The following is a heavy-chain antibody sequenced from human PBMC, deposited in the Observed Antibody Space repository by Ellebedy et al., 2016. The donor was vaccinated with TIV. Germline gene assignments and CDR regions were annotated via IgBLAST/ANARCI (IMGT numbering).Heavy chain of an antibody. CDR3: ARGFQDYDSSPFDL. D-gene: IGHD3-22*01. J-gene: IGHJ4*02. Sequence: GESLKISCVASGFTVGTNYMYWVRQAPGKGLEWVSVIYSDGSTYYADSVKGRFTFSRDNSKNTLLLQMNSLRAEDAALYYCARGFQDYDSSPFDLWGRGTLVTVSS. CDR1: GFTVGTNY. V-gene: IGHV3-66*01. CDR2: IYSDGST.